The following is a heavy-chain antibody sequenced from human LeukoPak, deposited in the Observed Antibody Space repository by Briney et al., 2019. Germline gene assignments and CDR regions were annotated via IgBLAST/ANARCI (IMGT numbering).Heavy chain of an antibody. J-gene: IGHJ4*02. CDR3: AKKRYGDYDY. V-gene: IGHV3-7*01. CDR1: GFTFSNYW. CDR2: IRQDGSDK. Sequence: GGSLRLSCAASGFTFSNYWMSWVRHTPGKWLEWVANIRQDGSDKYYVDSVKGRFTISRDNAKNSLYLQMNSLRAEDTAVYYCAKKRYGDYDYWGQGTLVTVSS. D-gene: IGHD4-17*01.